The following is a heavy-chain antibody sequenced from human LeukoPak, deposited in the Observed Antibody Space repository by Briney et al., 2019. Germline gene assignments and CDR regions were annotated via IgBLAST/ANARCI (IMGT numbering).Heavy chain of an antibody. CDR1: GGSFSGYY. J-gene: IGHJ5*01. CDR3: ARGLPIISMLRGVKPSVMFDS. V-gene: IGHV4-34*01. Sequence: KTSETLSLTCAAYGGSFSGYYWSWIRQPPGKGLEWIGEINRSGSTNYNPSLKSRLSISIDTSKNHFTLRLSSVTAAVTAVYYCARGLPIISMLRGVKPSVMFDSWAREPWSPSPQ. CDR2: INRSGST. D-gene: IGHD3-10*01.